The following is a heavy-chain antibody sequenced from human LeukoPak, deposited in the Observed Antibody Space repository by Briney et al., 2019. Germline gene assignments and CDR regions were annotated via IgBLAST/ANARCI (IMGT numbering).Heavy chain of an antibody. CDR3: ARAALDN. V-gene: IGHV3-53*01. CDR1: GFSVSSNY. J-gene: IGHJ4*02. D-gene: IGHD6-25*01. Sequence: GGSLRLSCAASGFSVSSNYITWVRQAPGKGLEWVSVIYSDGSTKYADSVKARFTISRDNSKNTVYLQMNRLRVEDTALYYCARAALDNWGQGTLVTVSS. CDR2: IYSDGST.